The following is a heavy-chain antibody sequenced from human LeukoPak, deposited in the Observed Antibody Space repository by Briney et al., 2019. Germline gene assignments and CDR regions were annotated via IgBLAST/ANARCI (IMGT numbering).Heavy chain of an antibody. CDR1: GGSISSYY. V-gene: IGHV4-59*01. CDR3: ARNRDGWHSPFDL. J-gene: IGHJ4*02. CDR2: IYYSGST. Sequence: PSETLSLTCTVSGGSISSYYWSCIRQPPGKGLEWIGYIYYSGSTNYNPSLKSRVTISVDTSKNQFSLRLSSVTAADTAMYYCARNRDGWHSPFDLWGQGTLVTVSS. D-gene: IGHD3-10*01.